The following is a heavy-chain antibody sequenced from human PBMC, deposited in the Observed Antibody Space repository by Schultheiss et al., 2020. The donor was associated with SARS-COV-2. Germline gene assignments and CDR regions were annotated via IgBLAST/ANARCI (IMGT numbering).Heavy chain of an antibody. D-gene: IGHD5-24*01. Sequence: GESLKISCAASGFTFSSYAMHWVRQAPGKGLEWVSSISSSGSTIYYADSVKGRFTISRDNSKNTLYLQMNSLRAEDTAVYYCAKDLRRDGYNSRLRVSYYGMDVWGQGTTVTVSS. CDR3: AKDLRRDGYNSRLRVSYYGMDV. CDR1: GFTFSSYA. CDR2: ISSSGSTI. V-gene: IGHV3-23*01. J-gene: IGHJ6*02.